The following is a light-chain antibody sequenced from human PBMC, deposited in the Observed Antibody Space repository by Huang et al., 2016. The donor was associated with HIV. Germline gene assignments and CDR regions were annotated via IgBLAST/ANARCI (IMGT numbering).Light chain of an antibody. CDR1: QTVNSN. CDR2: GAS. CDR3: QQYNTWPPWA. Sequence: EILMTQSPVTLSVSPGESATLSCRASQTVNSNLAWYQHKRGRPPRLLIFGASSRAAGIPDRFSGSGSGTEFTLTISSRQSEDFAVYYCQQYNTWPPWAFGQGTTVEI. J-gene: IGKJ1*01. V-gene: IGKV3-15*01.